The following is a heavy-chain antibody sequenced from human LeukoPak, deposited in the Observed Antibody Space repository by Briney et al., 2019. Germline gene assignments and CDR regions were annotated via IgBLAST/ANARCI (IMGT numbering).Heavy chain of an antibody. J-gene: IGHJ5*02. CDR3: ARDLDWFDP. CDR1: GDSVSSNSAA. CDR2: TYYRSKWYN. V-gene: IGHV6-1*01. Sequence: QTLSLTCAISGDSVSSNSAAVNWIRQSPSRGLEWLGRTYYRSKWYNNYAVSVKSRITINPDTSKNQFSLQLNSATPEDTAVYYCARDLDWFDPWGQGTLVTVSS.